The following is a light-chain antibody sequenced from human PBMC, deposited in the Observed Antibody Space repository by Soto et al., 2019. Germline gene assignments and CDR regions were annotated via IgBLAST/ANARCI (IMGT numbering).Light chain of an antibody. Sequence: EIVLTQSPATLSLSPGERATLCCRASQSVSIYLAWYHQKPRQAPRLLIYDASNRATGIPARFSGSGSGKDFALTISSLEPEDFAVYYCQQRSDWPQLTFGGGTKVEIK. V-gene: IGKV3-11*01. CDR3: QQRSDWPQLT. CDR2: DAS. CDR1: QSVSIY. J-gene: IGKJ4*01.